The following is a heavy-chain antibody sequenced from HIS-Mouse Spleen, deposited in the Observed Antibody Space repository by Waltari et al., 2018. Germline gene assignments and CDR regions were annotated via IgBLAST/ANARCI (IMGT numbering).Heavy chain of an antibody. V-gene: IGHV3-7*01. D-gene: IGHD6-13*01. CDR1: GFPFSSHW. Sequence: EVQLVESGGGLVQPGGSLRLSCAASGFPFSSHWMRWVRQAPAKELEWVANKKRRVSGKHYVYSVKGRFAISKDSDKNSLYLQMNSLRAEDTAVYYCERSPGIAAAGTDYWGQVTLVTVSS. J-gene: IGHJ4*02. CDR2: KKRRVSGK. CDR3: ERSPGIAAAGTDY.